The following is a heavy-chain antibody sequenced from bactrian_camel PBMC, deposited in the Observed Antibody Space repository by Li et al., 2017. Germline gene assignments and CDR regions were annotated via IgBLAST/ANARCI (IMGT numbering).Heavy chain of an antibody. CDR1: GYAASSNC. J-gene: IGHJ6*01. Sequence: HVQLVESGGALVQPGGSLRLSCAASGYAASSNCMAWFRQAPGKERERVAAFATGGGSTYYADSVKGRFTISQDNAKNTVYLQMNSLKPEDTAMYYCAADHVPVYLPTLVTICGIKLNFGYWGQGTQVTVS. V-gene: IGHV3S1*01. CDR3: AADHVPVYLPTLVTICGIKLNFGY. CDR2: FATGGGST. D-gene: IGHD2*01.